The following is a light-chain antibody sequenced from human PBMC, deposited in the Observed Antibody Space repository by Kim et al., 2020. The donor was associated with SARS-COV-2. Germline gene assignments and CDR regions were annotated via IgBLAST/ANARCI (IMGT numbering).Light chain of an antibody. Sequence: DIVMTQSPDSLTVSLGERATITCKSSQSVLHGANNNLVWYQQKPGQPPKLLIYWASTRESGVPDRITGSGFGTDFTLTISSLQAEDVALYYCQQYYAIPWTFGQGTKVDIK. J-gene: IGKJ1*01. CDR2: WAS. CDR1: QSVLHGANNN. V-gene: IGKV4-1*01. CDR3: QQYYAIPWT.